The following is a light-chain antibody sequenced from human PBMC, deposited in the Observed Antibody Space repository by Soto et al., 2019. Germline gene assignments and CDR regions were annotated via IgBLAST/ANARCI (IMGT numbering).Light chain of an antibody. CDR3: QTWGTGILV. V-gene: IGLV4-69*01. CDR1: SRHSSYA. J-gene: IGLJ2*01. CDR2: LNSDGRH. Sequence: QPALTQSPSASASLGASVKLTCTLSSRHSSYAIAWHQQQPEKGPRYLMKLNSDGRHTKGDGIPDRFSGSSSGTERYLTISSLQSEDEADYYCQTWGTGILVFGGGTKLTVL.